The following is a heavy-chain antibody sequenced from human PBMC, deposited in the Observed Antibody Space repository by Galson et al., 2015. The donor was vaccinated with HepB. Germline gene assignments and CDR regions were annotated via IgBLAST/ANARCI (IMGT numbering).Heavy chain of an antibody. CDR2: IIPILGIA. V-gene: IGHV1-69*02. CDR1: GGTFSSCT. CDR3: ARGKHSGYDPDYYGMDV. Sequence: SVKVSCKASGGTFSSCTISWVRQAPGQGLEWMGRIIPILGIANYAQKFQGRVTITADKSTSTAYMELSSLRSEDTAVYYCARGKHSGYDPDYYGMDVWGQGTTVTVSS. D-gene: IGHD5-12*01. J-gene: IGHJ6*02.